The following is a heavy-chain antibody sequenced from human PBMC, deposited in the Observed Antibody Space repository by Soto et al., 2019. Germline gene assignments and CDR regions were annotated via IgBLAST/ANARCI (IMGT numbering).Heavy chain of an antibody. CDR1: GFTFSSYS. CDR2: ISSSSSTI. Sequence: GGSLRLSCAASGFTFSSYSMNWVRQAPGKGLEWVSYISSSSSTIYYVDSVKGRLTISRDNAKNSLYLQMNSLRDEDTAVYYGATDWERIAARRARYGMSVWGQGTTVIVPS. J-gene: IGHJ6*02. D-gene: IGHD6-6*01. CDR3: ATDWERIAARRARYGMSV. V-gene: IGHV3-48*02.